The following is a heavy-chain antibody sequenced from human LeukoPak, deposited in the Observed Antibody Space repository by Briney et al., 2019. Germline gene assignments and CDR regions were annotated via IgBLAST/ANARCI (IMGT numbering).Heavy chain of an antibody. V-gene: IGHV3-30*18. J-gene: IGHJ4*02. CDR3: AKDSTRDDVKGFDS. D-gene: IGHD1-1*01. Sequence: GGSLRLSCAASGFTFSSYVMHWVRQAPGKGLEWVAVISYDGSNKYYADSVKGRFTISRDNSKNTLYLQMNSLRAEDTAVYYCAKDSTRDDVKGFDSWGQGTLVTVSS. CDR2: ISYDGSNK. CDR1: GFTFSSYV.